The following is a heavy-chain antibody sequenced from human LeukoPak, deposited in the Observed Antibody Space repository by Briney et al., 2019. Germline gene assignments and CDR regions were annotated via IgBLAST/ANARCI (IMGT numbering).Heavy chain of an antibody. D-gene: IGHD6-19*01. V-gene: IGHV3-74*01. CDR3: ARESSGWYRDAFDI. CDR2: INSDGSST. J-gene: IGHJ3*02. CDR1: GFTFRSYW. Sequence: GSLRLSCAASGFTFRSYWMHWVLQSTGKGLVWVSRINSDGSSTSNADSVKGRFTISRDNAKNTLDLQMNSLRAEDTAVYYCARESSGWYRDAFDIWGQGTMVTVSS.